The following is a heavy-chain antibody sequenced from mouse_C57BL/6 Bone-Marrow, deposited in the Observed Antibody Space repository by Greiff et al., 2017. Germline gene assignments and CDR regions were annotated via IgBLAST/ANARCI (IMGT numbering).Heavy chain of an antibody. CDR3: ARVTTVVASYDYAMDY. CDR1: GYTFTSYW. V-gene: IGHV1-64*01. CDR2: LHPNRGST. Sequence: QVQLQQPGAELVKPGASVQLSCKASGYTFTSYWMHWVQQRPGQGLEWIGMLHPNRGSTNYPETFTRKATLTVDKSSSTAYMQLSSLTSEDSAVYDGARVTTVVASYDYAMDYWGQGTAVT. J-gene: IGHJ4*01. D-gene: IGHD1-1*01.